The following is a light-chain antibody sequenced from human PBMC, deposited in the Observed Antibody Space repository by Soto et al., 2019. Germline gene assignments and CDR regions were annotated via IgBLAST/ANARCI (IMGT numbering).Light chain of an antibody. CDR1: QSINGW. CDR3: QQYDTYPWT. V-gene: IGKV1-5*03. Sequence: DIQMTQSPSTLSASVGDRVTITCRASQSINGWLAWYQQKPGKAPKLLIHNASSLESGVPSRFSGSESGTEFTLTITSLQPDDIATYYCQQYDTYPWTFGQGTKVEIK. J-gene: IGKJ1*01. CDR2: NAS.